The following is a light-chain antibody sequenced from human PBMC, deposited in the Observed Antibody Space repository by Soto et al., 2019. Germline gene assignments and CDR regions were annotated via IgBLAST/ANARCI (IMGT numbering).Light chain of an antibody. J-gene: IGKJ2*01. CDR3: QQTYSAPYT. CDR2: AAS. V-gene: IGKV1-39*01. CDR1: QSVSTF. Sequence: DIQTTQSPSSLSTSVGDRVSLTCRASQSVSTFLNWYQQKPGNAPKLLISAASSLQSGVPSRFSGSGSGTDFTLTISSLQPEDFATYYCQQTYSAPYTFGQGTKLEIK.